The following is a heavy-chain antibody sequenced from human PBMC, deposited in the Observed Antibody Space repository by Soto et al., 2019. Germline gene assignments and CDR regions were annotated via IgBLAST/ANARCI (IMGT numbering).Heavy chain of an antibody. Sequence: PGESLKISCKGSGYSFTSYWIGWVRQMPGKGLEWMGIIYPGDSDTRYSPSFQGQVTISADKSISTAYLQWSSLKASDTAMYYCARQSDYYDSSGYYYAAPNWFDPWGQGTLVTVSS. D-gene: IGHD3-22*01. CDR2: IYPGDSDT. CDR1: GYSFTSYW. CDR3: ARQSDYYDSSGYYYAAPNWFDP. J-gene: IGHJ5*02. V-gene: IGHV5-51*01.